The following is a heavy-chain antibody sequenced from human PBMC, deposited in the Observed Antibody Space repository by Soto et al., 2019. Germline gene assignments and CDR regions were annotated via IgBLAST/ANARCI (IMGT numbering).Heavy chain of an antibody. V-gene: IGHV3-23*01. CDR3: ARDRYCTTVVCYRRGDYFDY. J-gene: IGHJ4*02. D-gene: IGHD2-8*01. Sequence: EVQLLESGGGLVQPGGSLRLSCAASGFTFSSYAMSWVRQAPGKGLEWVSAISGSGGSTYYADSVQGRFTIARDHSRNTRYLQRSGRSAKDTGVYHCARDRYCTTVVCYRRGDYFDYWGQETLVTVS. CDR1: GFTFSSYA. CDR2: ISGSGGST.